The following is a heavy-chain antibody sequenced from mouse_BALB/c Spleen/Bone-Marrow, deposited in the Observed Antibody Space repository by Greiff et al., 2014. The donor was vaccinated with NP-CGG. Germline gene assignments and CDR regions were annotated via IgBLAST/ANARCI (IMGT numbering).Heavy chain of an antibody. Sequence: EVKLVESGGGLVQPGGSRKLSCAASGFTFSSFGMHWVRRAPEKGLEWVAYISSGSSNINYADTVKGQFTISRNNPKNTLFLQMTSLSSEDAAMYYCARWGYDYALDYWGQGTSVTVSS. CDR3: ARWGYDYALDY. CDR1: GFTFSSFG. J-gene: IGHJ4*01. V-gene: IGHV5-17*02. CDR2: ISSGSSNI.